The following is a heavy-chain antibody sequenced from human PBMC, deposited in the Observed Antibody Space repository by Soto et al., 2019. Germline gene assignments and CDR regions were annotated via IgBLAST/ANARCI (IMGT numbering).Heavy chain of an antibody. V-gene: IGHV3-23*01. CDR1: GFRFNSYA. CDR3: AKVEMATTN. D-gene: IGHD5-12*01. CDR2: ITRSGDRT. J-gene: IGHJ4*02. Sequence: GGSLRLSCAASGFRFNSYAMSWVRQNQEKGLQWVSAITRSGDRTHYADSVKVRFTISRDNSKNTLYLQMNNLRAEDTAIYYSAKVEMATTNWGQGTLVTVSS.